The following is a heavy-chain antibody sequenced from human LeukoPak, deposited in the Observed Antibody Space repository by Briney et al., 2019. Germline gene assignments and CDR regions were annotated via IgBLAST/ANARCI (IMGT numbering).Heavy chain of an antibody. Sequence: PGGSLRLSCVASGFTFSSYGMHWVRQAPGKGLEWVAFIRYDGSNKYYADSVKGRFTISRDNSKNTLYLQMNSLRAEDTAVYYCAKGGRSSGWYGAYWGQGTLVTVSS. D-gene: IGHD6-19*01. CDR2: IRYDGSNK. CDR3: AKGGRSSGWYGAY. CDR1: GFTFSSYG. V-gene: IGHV3-30*02. J-gene: IGHJ4*02.